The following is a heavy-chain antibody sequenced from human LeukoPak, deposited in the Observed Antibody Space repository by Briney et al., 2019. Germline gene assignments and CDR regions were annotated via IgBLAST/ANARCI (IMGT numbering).Heavy chain of an antibody. V-gene: IGHV3-30*03. CDR3: AREATWGEWYFDH. D-gene: IGHD3-3*01. Sequence: GRSLRLSCVASGITFSRHGMDWVRQAPGKGLEWVAVIADDGGVKQYADSVKGRFTVSRDNSRSTLYLQMNGLSVEDTAIYYCAREATWGEWYFDHWGQGTPVTVSS. CDR2: IADDGGVK. J-gene: IGHJ4*02. CDR1: GITFSRHG.